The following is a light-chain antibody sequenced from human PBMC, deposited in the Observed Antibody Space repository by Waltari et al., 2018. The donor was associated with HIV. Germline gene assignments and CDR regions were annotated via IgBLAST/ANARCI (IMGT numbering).Light chain of an antibody. J-gene: IGLJ2*01. CDR1: SSNIGSNY. V-gene: IGLV1-47*01. CDR3: SSYTSSSTL. Sequence: QSVLTQPPSASGTPGQRVTISCSGSSSNIGSNYIYWYQQLPGTAPKLLNYGNNQRPSGVPDRFSGSKSGNTASLTISGLQAEDEADYYCSSYTSSSTLFGGGTKLTVL. CDR2: GNN.